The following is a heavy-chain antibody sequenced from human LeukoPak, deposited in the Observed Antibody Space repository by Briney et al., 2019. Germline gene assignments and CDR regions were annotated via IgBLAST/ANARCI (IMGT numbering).Heavy chain of an antibody. CDR2: ISYDGSNK. CDR1: GFTFSTYA. V-gene: IGHV3-30-3*01. D-gene: IGHD2/OR15-2a*01. J-gene: IGHJ4*02. CDR3: ARDFYGPDY. Sequence: GGSLRLSCAASGFTFSTYAMHWVRQAPDKGLDWVAIISYDGSNKYYADSVKGRFTISRDNSKNTLYMVMNSLRAEDTAVYYCARDFYGPDYWGQGTLVTVSS.